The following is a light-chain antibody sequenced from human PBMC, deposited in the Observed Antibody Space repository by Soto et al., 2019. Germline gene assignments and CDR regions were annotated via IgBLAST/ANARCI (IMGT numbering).Light chain of an antibody. CDR1: QSVHTY. J-gene: IGKJ2*01. V-gene: IGKV3-11*01. CDR2: DAS. Sequence: ETVLTQSPATLSLSPGERATLSCRASQSVHTYLAWYQQKAGQAPRLLIYDASNRATGIPARFSGSGSGTELTLTISSLEPEDCAVYYCQQRSNWPPYTFGQGTKLEIK. CDR3: QQRSNWPPYT.